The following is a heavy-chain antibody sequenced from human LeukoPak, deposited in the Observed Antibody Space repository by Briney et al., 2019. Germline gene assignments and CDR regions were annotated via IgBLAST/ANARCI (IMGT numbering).Heavy chain of an antibody. V-gene: IGHV4-34*01. J-gene: IGHJ3*02. CDR2: INHSGST. D-gene: IGHD5-12*01. CDR1: GGSFSGYY. CDR3: ARDGYNWGFAFDI. Sequence: PSETLSLTCAVYGGSFSGYYWSWIRQPPGKGLEWIGEINHSGSTNYNPSLKSRVTISVDTSKNQFSLKLSSVTAADTAVYYCARDGYNWGFAFDIWGQGTMVTVSS.